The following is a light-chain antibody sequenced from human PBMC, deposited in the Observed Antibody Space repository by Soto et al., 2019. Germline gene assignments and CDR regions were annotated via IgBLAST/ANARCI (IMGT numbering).Light chain of an antibody. J-gene: IGKJ4*01. V-gene: IGKV3-11*01. CDR1: QSVSSY. CDR2: DAS. CDR3: QQRSNWPLT. Sequence: TQSPATLSLSPGERATLSCRASQSVSSYLAWYQQKPGQAPRLLIYDASNRGTGIPGRFSGSGFGTDFTLTISSLEPEDFAVYYCQQRSNWPLTFGGGTRVEIK.